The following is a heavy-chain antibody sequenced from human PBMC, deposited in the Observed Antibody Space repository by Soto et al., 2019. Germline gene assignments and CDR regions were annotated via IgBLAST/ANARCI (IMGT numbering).Heavy chain of an antibody. J-gene: IGHJ6*02. Sequence: EVQLVDSGGALVQPGGSLRLSCAASGFTVSSHYMIWVRQAPGKGLEWVSLIYGGGTTYYADSVKGRFTVSRDNSKNTRYLQMNSLRAEDTGVYYCARDIGSSGYYGMDVWGQGTTVTVSS. CDR1: GFTVSSHY. CDR2: IYGGGTT. D-gene: IGHD5-12*01. V-gene: IGHV3-66*01. CDR3: ARDIGSSGYYGMDV.